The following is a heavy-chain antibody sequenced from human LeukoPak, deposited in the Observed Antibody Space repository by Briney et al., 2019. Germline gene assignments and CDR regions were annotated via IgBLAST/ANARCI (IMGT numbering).Heavy chain of an antibody. Sequence: PRGSLRLSCAVSGFTFSSYSMNWVRQAPGKGLEWVSSISSSSNYIYYADSVRGRFTISRDNAKNSLSLQMNSLRAEDTAVYYCARDRLLEDRDYHYYYYMDVWGIGTTVTVSS. CDR3: ARDRLLEDRDYHYYYYMDV. V-gene: IGHV3-21*01. D-gene: IGHD1-1*01. J-gene: IGHJ6*03. CDR1: GFTFSSYS. CDR2: ISSSSNYI.